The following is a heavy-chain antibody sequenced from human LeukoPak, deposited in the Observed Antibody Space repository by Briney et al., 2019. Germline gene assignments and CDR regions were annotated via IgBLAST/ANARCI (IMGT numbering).Heavy chain of an antibody. CDR2: ISWDGSTT. Sequence: GGSLRLSCAASGFTFDDYTMHWVRQVPGKGLEWVSFISWDGSTTYYVDSVKGRFIISRDNRKNSLYLQMNSLRTEDTALYYCVKDRSTSGVSEFDCWGQGTLVTVSS. J-gene: IGHJ4*02. D-gene: IGHD1-1*01. CDR1: GFTFDDYT. V-gene: IGHV3-43*01. CDR3: VKDRSTSGVSEFDC.